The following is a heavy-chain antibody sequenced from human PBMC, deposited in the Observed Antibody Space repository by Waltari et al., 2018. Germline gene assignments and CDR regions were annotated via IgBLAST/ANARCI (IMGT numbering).Heavy chain of an antibody. CDR1: GGSFRGYY. J-gene: IGHJ3*02. CDR3: ARESPGYSGYDFAFDI. Sequence: QVQLQQWGAGLLKPSATLSPTCAVYGGSFRGYYWSWIRQPPGKGLEWIGEINHSGSTNYNPSLKSRVTISVDTSKNQFSLKLSSVTAADTAVYYCARESPGYSGYDFAFDIWGQGTMVTVSS. V-gene: IGHV4-34*01. CDR2: INHSGST. D-gene: IGHD5-12*01.